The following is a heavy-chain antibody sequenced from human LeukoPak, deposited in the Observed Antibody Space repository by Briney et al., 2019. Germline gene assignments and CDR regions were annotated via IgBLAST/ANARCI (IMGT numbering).Heavy chain of an antibody. Sequence: KTSETLSLTCTVSGDSIRRGRSFWSWIRQHPVEGLEWIGYISSTGSAYYNPSLRSRITISQDTSKSQFSLKMISVTAADTAVYYCARGNDQMVSGYYFDYWGQGSLVTVSS. J-gene: IGHJ4*02. CDR1: GDSIRRGRSF. CDR3: ARGNDQMVSGYYFDY. D-gene: IGHD1-1*01. V-gene: IGHV4-31*03. CDR2: ISSTGSA.